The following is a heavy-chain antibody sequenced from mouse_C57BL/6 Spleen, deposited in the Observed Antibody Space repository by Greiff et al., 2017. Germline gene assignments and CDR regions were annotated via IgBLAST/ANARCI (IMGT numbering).Heavy chain of an antibody. CDR1: GFTFSDYG. CDR3: AISYYDYDGHAMDY. J-gene: IGHJ4*01. D-gene: IGHD2-4*01. V-gene: IGHV5-17*01. Sequence: EVKLMESGGGLVKPGGSLKLSCAASGFTFSDYGMHWVRQAPEKGLEWVAYISSGSSTIYYADTVKGRFTISRDNAKNTLFLQMTSLRSEDTAMYYCAISYYDYDGHAMDYWGQGTSVTVSS. CDR2: ISSGSSTI.